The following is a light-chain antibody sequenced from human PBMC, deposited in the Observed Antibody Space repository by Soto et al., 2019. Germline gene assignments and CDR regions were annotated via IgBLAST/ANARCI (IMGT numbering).Light chain of an antibody. CDR1: QGIGNN. V-gene: IGKV1-27*01. CDR2: TAS. CDR3: QMYDSVPWS. Sequence: DIQMTQSPSSLSASVGDRVTITCRASQGIGNNLAWYQQKPGKVPKVLIYTASTLHSGVPSRFRGSGSGTDFTLTINSLQPEDVATYFCQMYDSVPWSFGQGTRVEI. J-gene: IGKJ1*01.